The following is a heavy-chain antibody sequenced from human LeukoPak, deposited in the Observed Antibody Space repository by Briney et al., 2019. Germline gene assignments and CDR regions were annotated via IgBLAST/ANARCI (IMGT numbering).Heavy chain of an antibody. V-gene: IGHV1-2*06. CDR1: GYTFTGYY. CDR3: ARDANWNYYMDV. D-gene: IGHD1-20*01. CDR2: INPNSGGT. Sequence: VASVKVSCKASGYTFTGYYMHWVRQAPGQGLEWMGRINPNSGGTNYAQKFQGRVTMTRDTSISTAYMELSRLRSDDTAVYYCARDANWNYYMDVWGKGTTVTVSS. J-gene: IGHJ6*03.